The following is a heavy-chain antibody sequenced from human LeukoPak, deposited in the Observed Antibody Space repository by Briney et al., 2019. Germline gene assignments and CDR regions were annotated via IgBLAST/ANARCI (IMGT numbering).Heavy chain of an antibody. Sequence: GGSLRLSCAASGFTFSSYAMSWVRQAPGKGLEWVSAISGSGGSTCYADSVKDRFTISRDNSKNTLYLQMNSLRAEDTAVYYCAKGGTLRYFDWLFDYWGQGTLVTVSS. D-gene: IGHD3-9*01. V-gene: IGHV3-23*01. J-gene: IGHJ4*02. CDR3: AKGGTLRYFDWLFDY. CDR2: ISGSGGST. CDR1: GFTFSSYA.